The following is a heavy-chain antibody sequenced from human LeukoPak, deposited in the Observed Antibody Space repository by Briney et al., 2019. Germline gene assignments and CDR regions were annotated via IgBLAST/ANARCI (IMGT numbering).Heavy chain of an antibody. CDR3: ARDVLAAGATGTFDI. CDR1: GFTFSDYW. D-gene: IGHD1-14*01. CDR2: IKQDGSEK. J-gene: IGHJ3*02. V-gene: IGHV3-7*03. Sequence: GGSLRLSCAASGFTFSDYWMSWVRQAPGKGLEWVANIKQDGSEKYYVDSVKGRFTISRDNAKTSLYLQMNSLRAEDTAVYYCARDVLAAGATGTFDIWGQGTMVTVSS.